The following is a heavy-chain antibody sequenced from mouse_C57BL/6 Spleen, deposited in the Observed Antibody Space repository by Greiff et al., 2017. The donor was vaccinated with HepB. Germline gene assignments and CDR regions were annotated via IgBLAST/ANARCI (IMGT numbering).Heavy chain of an antibody. D-gene: IGHD1-1*01. J-gene: IGHJ2*01. Sequence: QVQLQHPGAELVKPGASVKMSCKASGYTFTSYWITWVKQRPGQGLEWIGDIYPGSGSTNYNEKFKSKATLTVDTSSSTAYMQLSSLTSEDSAVYYCARKDYYGSSPDYWGQGTTLTVSS. CDR3: ARKDYYGSSPDY. V-gene: IGHV1-55*01. CDR1: GYTFTSYW. CDR2: IYPGSGST.